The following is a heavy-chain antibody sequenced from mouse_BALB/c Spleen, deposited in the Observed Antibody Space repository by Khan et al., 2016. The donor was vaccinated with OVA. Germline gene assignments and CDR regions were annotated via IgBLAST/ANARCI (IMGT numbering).Heavy chain of an antibody. Sequence: QVQLQQSGAELVRPGVSVKISCKGSGYTFTDFTMHWVKQSHAKSLEWIGVISTYYGDVTYNQKFKGKATMTVDKSSSTAYMELARLTSEVSAIYNCTKGGGGNRFAYWGQGTLVTVSA. CDR2: ISTYYGDV. CDR3: TKGGGGNRFAY. V-gene: IGHV1S137*01. CDR1: GYTFTDFT. J-gene: IGHJ3*01.